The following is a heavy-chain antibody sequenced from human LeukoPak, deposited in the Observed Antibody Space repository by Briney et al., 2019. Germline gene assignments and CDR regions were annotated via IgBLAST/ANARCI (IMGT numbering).Heavy chain of an antibody. CDR3: ARDREQFFDY. V-gene: IGHV3-30-3*01. CDR1: GFTFSSYA. Sequence: PGGSLRLSCAAPGFTFSSYAMHWVRQAPGKGLEWVAVISYDGSNKYYADSVKGRFTISRDNSKNTLYLQMNSLRAEDTAVYYCARDREQFFDYWGQGTLVTVSS. D-gene: IGHD1/OR15-1a*01. CDR2: ISYDGSNK. J-gene: IGHJ4*02.